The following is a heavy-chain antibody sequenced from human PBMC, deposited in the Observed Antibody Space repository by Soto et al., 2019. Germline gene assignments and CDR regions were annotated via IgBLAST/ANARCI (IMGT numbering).Heavy chain of an antibody. V-gene: IGHV4-30-4*01. J-gene: IGHJ2*01. CDR1: GGSISGGVGGLYY. CDR2: LYDSGST. Sequence: QLQLRESGPGLVKPSETLSLTCTVSGGSISGGVGGLYYWMWSRQPPGKGLEWIGYLYDSGSTYYNPSLKGRVTISVDTSKNQCSLRLSSVTAADTTVYYCAREVIPFATAWYFDLWGRGTLFTVSS. CDR3: AREVIPFATAWYFDL. D-gene: IGHD2-15*01.